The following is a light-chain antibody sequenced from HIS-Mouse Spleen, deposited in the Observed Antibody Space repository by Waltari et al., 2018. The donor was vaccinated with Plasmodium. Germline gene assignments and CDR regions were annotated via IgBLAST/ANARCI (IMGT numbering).Light chain of an antibody. CDR2: KAS. V-gene: IGKV1-5*03. J-gene: IGKJ1*01. CDR1: QSISSR. CDR3: QQYNSYSWT. Sequence: DIQMTQSPSTLSASLGDRVTVTCRASQSISSRFAWYQQKPGKAPKLLIYKASSLESWVPSRFSGSGSGTEFTLTISSLQPDDFATYYCQQYNSYSWTFGQGTKVEIK.